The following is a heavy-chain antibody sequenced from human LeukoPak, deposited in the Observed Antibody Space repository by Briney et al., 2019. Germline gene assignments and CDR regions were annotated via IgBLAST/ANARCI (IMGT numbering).Heavy chain of an antibody. CDR2: IYHNGIT. CDR3: AGAPFRYFGWSGQPLGY. CDR1: GGSFTSSNW. J-gene: IGHJ4*02. Sequence: PSGTLSLTCAVSGGSFTSSNWWSWDRQPPGKGLEWVGEIYHNGITQYNPSLMSRVTISLDKSKNQLSLNLHSVTAADTAVYYCAGAPFRYFGWSGQPLGYWGPGALVIVSS. V-gene: IGHV4-4*02. D-gene: IGHD3-9*01.